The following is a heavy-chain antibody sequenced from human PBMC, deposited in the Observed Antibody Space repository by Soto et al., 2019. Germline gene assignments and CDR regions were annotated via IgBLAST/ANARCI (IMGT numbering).Heavy chain of an antibody. CDR1: GFTFSSYG. V-gene: IGHV3-30*18. CDR3: AKVLYSDIRSAEYFQH. J-gene: IGHJ1*01. CDR2: ISYDGSNK. D-gene: IGHD3-9*01. Sequence: GGSLRLSCAASGFTFSSYGMHWVRQAPGKGLEWVAVISYDGSNKYYADSVKGRFTISRDNSKNTLYLQMNSLRAEDTAVYYCAKVLYSDIRSAEYFQHWGQGTLVTVSS.